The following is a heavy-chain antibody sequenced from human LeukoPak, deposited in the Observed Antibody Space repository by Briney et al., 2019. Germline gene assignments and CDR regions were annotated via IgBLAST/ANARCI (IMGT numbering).Heavy chain of an antibody. CDR2: IRSDGRNK. J-gene: IGHJ6*03. V-gene: IGHV3-30*02. CDR1: GFTFSSYGMQFSSYG. D-gene: IGHD3-16*01. CDR3: AKLKINYYYYMDV. Sequence: GGSLRLSCAASGFTFSSYGMQFSSYGMHWVRQAPGQGLEWVAFIRSDGRNKYYAASVKGRFTISRDNTKNMLYLQMNSLRAEDTAVYYCAKLKINYYYYMDVWGKGTTVIVSS.